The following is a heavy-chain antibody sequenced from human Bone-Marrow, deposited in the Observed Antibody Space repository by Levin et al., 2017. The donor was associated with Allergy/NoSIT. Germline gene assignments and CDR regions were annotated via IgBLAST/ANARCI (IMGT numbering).Heavy chain of an antibody. CDR2: ISGSGGTT. V-gene: IGHV3-23*01. J-gene: IGHJ6*02. CDR1: GFNFGSYA. Sequence: GGSLRLSCTASGFNFGSYAMSWVRQAPGKGLEWVSVISGSGGTTNYADSVKGRITSSRDNSKSTLYLQMESLRVEYTAIYYCTSAMVRRLVRDGLDVRGQGATVTVSS. CDR3: TSAMVRRLVRDGLDV. D-gene: IGHD3-10*01.